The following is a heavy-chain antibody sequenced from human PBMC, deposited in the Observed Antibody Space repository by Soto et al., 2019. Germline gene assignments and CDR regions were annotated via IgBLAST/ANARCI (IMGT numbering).Heavy chain of an antibody. CDR1: GFTFSSYG. CDR3: ARDVVPFYYGSGSYHYMDV. J-gene: IGHJ6*03. D-gene: IGHD3-10*01. Sequence: GGSLRLSCAASGFTFSSYGMHWVRQAPGKGLEWVAVIWYDGSNKYYADSVKGRFTISRDNSKNTLYLQMNSLRAEDTAVYYCARDVVPFYYGSGSYHYMDVWGKGTTVTVSS. CDR2: IWYDGSNK. V-gene: IGHV3-33*01.